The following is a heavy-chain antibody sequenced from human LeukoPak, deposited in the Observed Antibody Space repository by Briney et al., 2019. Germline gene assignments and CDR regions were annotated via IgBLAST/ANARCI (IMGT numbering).Heavy chain of an antibody. CDR1: GGSFSGYY. J-gene: IGHJ4*02. D-gene: IGHD6-13*01. CDR2: INHSGST. Sequence: PSETLSLTCAVYGGSFSGYYRSWIRQPPGKGLEWIGEINHSGSTNYNPSLKSRVTISVDTSKNQFSLKLSSVTAADTAVYYCARDPAAAGTYWGQGTLVTVSS. V-gene: IGHV4-34*01. CDR3: ARDPAAAGTY.